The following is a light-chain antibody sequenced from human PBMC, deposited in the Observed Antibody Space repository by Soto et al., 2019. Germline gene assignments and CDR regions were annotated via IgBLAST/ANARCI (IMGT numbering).Light chain of an antibody. J-gene: IGKJ5*01. CDR2: DAS. CDR1: QTVTNDY. V-gene: IGKV3-20*01. Sequence: EIVLTQSPGTLPLSPGERGTLSCRASQTVTNDYVAWYQHKDGQAPRLLIYDASTRATGIPDRFSGSGSGPEYTLTISRLEPEDFAVYSCQQYGFSPISFGQGTRLEIK. CDR3: QQYGFSPIS.